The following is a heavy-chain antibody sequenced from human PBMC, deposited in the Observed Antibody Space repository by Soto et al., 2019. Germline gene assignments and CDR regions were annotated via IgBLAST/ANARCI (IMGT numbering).Heavy chain of an antibody. CDR3: AARLYSSSSGYY. V-gene: IGHV1-58*01. CDR2: IVVGSGNT. J-gene: IGHJ4*02. D-gene: IGHD6-6*01. CDR1: GFTFTSSA. Sequence: SVKVSFKASGFTFTSSAVQWVRQARGQRLEWIGWIVVGSGNTNYAQKFQERVTITRDMSTSTAYMELSSLRSEDTAVYYCAARLYSSSSGYYWGQGTLVTVSS.